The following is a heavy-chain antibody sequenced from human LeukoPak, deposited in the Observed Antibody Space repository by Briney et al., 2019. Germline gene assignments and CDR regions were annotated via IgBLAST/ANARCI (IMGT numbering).Heavy chain of an antibody. CDR2: IYYGGST. CDR1: GGSISSYY. J-gene: IGHJ4*02. CDR3: AGRYSGPLDY. Sequence: SETLSLTCTVSGGSISSYYWSWIRQPPGKGLEWIGYIYYGGSTNYNPSLKSRVTISVDTSKNQFSLKLSSVTAADTAVYYCAGRYSGPLDYWGQGTLVTVSS. D-gene: IGHD5-12*01. V-gene: IGHV4-59*01.